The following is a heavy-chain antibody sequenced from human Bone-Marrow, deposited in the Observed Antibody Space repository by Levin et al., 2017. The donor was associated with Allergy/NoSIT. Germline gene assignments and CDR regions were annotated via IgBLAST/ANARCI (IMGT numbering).Heavy chain of an antibody. CDR2: IVFGTGNT. Sequence: ASVKVSCKASGFSFSTSAGIQWVRQARGQRPEWIGWIVFGTGNTKSAQKFQERATITRDVSTSSASMELSSLTSEDTATYYCAAANNYDFWSGYSFDSWGQGTLVTVSS. V-gene: IGHV1-58*01. J-gene: IGHJ4*02. CDR1: GFSFSTSA. CDR3: AAANNYDFWSGYSFDS. D-gene: IGHD3-3*01.